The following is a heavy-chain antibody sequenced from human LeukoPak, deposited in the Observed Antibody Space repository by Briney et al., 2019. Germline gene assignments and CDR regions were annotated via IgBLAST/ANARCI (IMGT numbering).Heavy chain of an antibody. CDR1: GYTFTGYY. J-gene: IGHJ4*02. Sequence: AASVKVSCKASGYTFTGYYMHWVRQAPGQGLEWMGWINPNSGGTNYAQKFQGRVTMTRDTSISTAYMELSRLRSDDTAVYYCARIASYCTNGVCYPPLEYYFDYWGQGTLVTVSS. CDR3: ARIASYCTNGVCYPPLEYYFDY. D-gene: IGHD2-8*01. V-gene: IGHV1-2*02. CDR2: INPNSGGT.